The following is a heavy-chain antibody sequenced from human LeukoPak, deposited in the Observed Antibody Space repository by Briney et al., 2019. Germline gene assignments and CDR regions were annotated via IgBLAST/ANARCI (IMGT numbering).Heavy chain of an antibody. CDR1: GGSISGHY. CDR3: ARFGVDYDMDV. D-gene: IGHD3-16*01. CDR2: IHYTGKP. Sequence: SETLSLTCSVSGGSISGHYWTWIRQPPGKGLEWIGQIHYTGKPDYNPSLKSRITISVDTSKNQVSLQVSSVTAADSATYYCARFGVDYDMDVWGHGTTVTVFS. J-gene: IGHJ6*02. V-gene: IGHV4-59*11.